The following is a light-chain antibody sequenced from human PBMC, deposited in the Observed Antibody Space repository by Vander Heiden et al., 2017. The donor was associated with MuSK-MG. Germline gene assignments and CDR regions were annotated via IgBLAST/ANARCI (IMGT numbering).Light chain of an antibody. CDR3: QQYNNWPVT. CDR2: GAS. CDR1: QSVSNN. J-gene: IGKJ4*01. Sequence: ETVMTQSPAILSVSPGERATLSCRAGQSVSNNLAWYQQKPGQAPRLLIYGASTRAAGIPARFSGSGSGTEFTLTINSLQSEDFAVYYCQQYNNWPVTFGGGTKVEIK. V-gene: IGKV3-15*01.